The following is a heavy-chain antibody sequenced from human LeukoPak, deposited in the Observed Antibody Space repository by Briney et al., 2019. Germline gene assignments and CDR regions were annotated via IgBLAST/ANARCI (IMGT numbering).Heavy chain of an antibody. V-gene: IGHV6-1*01. CDR2: AYYRSKWFI. J-gene: IGHJ4*02. Sequence: SQTLSLTCAISGDSVSGSPAVWNWIRQSPSRGLEWLGRAYYRSKWFIDYALSVKGRITITPDTSKNQFSLQLNSVTAEDTAVYYCAREAVRGGTNFDYWGQGTLVTVSS. CDR3: AREAVRGGTNFDY. CDR1: GDSVSGSPAV. D-gene: IGHD3-10*01.